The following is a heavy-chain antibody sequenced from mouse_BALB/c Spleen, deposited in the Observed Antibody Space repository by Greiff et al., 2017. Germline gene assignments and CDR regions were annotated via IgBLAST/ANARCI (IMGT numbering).Heavy chain of an antibody. D-gene: IGHD2-14*01. V-gene: IGHV1-9*01. CDR2: ILPGSGST. CDR3: ARDVRRDYYAMDY. Sequence: QVQLQQSGAELMKPGASVKISCKATGYTFSSYWIEWVKQRPGHGLEWIGEILPGSGSTNYNEKFKGKATFTADTSSNTAYMQLSSLTSEDSAVYYCARDVRRDYYAMDYWGQGTSVTVSS. J-gene: IGHJ4*01. CDR1: GYTFSSYW.